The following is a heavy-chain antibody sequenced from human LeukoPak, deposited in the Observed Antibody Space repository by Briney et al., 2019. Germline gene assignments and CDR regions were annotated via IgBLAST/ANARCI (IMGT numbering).Heavy chain of an antibody. J-gene: IGHJ4*02. Sequence: GGSLRLSCAASGFIFSSYWMHWVRQAPGKGLVWVSRIHSDGSGTTYADSVKGRFTISRDNAKNTLYLQMTGLRDEDAAVYYCARGRSSSSWSDYWGQGTLVTVSS. D-gene: IGHD6-13*01. CDR2: IHSDGSGT. CDR3: ARGRSSSSWSDY. V-gene: IGHV3-74*01. CDR1: GFIFSSYW.